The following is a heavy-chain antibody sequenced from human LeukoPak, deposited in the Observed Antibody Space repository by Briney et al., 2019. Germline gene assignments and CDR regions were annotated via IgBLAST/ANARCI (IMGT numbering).Heavy chain of an antibody. Sequence: GGSLRLSCAASGFTFSNAWMSWVRQAPGKRLEWVGRIKSKTDGGTTDYAAPVKGRFTISRDDSKNTLYLQMNSLKTEDTAVYYCTTLTYYYDSSGYYSWGQGTLVTVSS. CDR3: TTLTYYYDSSGYYS. D-gene: IGHD3-22*01. CDR1: GFTFSNAW. V-gene: IGHV3-15*01. J-gene: IGHJ4*02. CDR2: IKSKTDGGTT.